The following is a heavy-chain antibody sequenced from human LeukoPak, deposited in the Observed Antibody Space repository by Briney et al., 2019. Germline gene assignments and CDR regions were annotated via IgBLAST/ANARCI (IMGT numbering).Heavy chain of an antibody. V-gene: IGHV4-59*08. J-gene: IGHJ5*02. CDR1: GGSISSYY. D-gene: IGHD3-16*01. CDR2: IYYSGST. CDR3: ARHFLYDPFDP. Sequence: PSETLSLTCTVSGGSISSYYWSWIRQPPGKGLEWIGYIYYSGSTNYNPSLKSRVTISVDTSKNQFSLKLSSVTAADTAVYYCARHFLYDPFDPWGQGTLVTVSS.